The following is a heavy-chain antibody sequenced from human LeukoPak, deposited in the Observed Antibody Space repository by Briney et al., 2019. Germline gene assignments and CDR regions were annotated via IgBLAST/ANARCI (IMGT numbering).Heavy chain of an antibody. CDR2: IYYSGST. D-gene: IGHD5/OR15-5a*01. V-gene: IGHV4-38-2*02. J-gene: IGHJ3*02. CDR1: GYSISSGYY. CDR3: AREGLRFKDAFDI. Sequence: SETLSLTCTVSGYSISSGYYWGWVRQPPGKGLEWIGSIYYSGSTYYNPSLKSRVTISVDTSKNQFSLKLSSVTAADTAVYYCAREGLRFKDAFDIWGQGTMVTVSS.